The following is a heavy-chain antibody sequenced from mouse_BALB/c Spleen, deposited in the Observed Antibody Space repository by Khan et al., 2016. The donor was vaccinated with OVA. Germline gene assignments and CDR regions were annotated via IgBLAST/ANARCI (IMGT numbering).Heavy chain of an antibody. CDR1: GYSITSDYA. J-gene: IGHJ2*01. CDR2: INYSGNT. D-gene: IGHD1-1*01. Sequence: EVELVESGPGLVKPSQSLSLTCTVTGYSITSDYAWNWIRQFPENKLEWMGFINYSGNTKYNPSLKSRISITRDTSENQFFLQLNSVTTEDTATYYCARVYGGDFDYWGQGTTLTVSS. V-gene: IGHV3-2*02. CDR3: ARVYGGDFDY.